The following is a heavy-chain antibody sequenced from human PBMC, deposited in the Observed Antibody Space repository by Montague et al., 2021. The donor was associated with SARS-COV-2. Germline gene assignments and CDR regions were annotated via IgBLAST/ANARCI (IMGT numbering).Heavy chain of an antibody. CDR3: TSGREGNYNVMDV. J-gene: IGHJ6*02. V-gene: IGHV6-1*01. D-gene: IGHD1-1*01. CDR2: IYYRSKWYN. CDR1: GDSVSSNSAT. Sequence: CAISGDSVSSNSATWNWVRQSPSRGLEWLGRIYYRSKWYNDYAVSVRDRVTINPDTSKNQFSLQLNSVTPEDTAIYYCTSGREGNYNVMDVWGRGTTVTVSS.